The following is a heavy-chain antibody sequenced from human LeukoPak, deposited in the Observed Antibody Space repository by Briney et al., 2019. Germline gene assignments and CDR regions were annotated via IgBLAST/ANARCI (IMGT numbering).Heavy chain of an antibody. J-gene: IGHJ4*02. Sequence: GASAKVSCKASGYTFTSYDINWVRQATGQGLEWMGWMNPNSGNTGYAQKFQGRVTITRNTSISTAYMELSSLRSEDTAVYYCARGLDRGAGDVLRYFDWSSDQYYFDYWGQGTLVTVSS. V-gene: IGHV1-8*03. CDR2: MNPNSGNT. CDR3: ARGLDRGAGDVLRYFDWSSDQYYFDY. D-gene: IGHD3-9*01. CDR1: GYTFTSYD.